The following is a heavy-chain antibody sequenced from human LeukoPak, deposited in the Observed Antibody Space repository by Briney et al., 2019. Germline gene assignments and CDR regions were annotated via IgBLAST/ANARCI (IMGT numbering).Heavy chain of an antibody. Sequence: GASVKVPCKASGYTFTGYYMHWVRQAPGQGLEWMGWINPNSGGTNYAQKFQGRVTMTRDTSISTAYMELSSLKSDDTALYYCAGVGEFGSGSYLAYWGQGTLVTVSS. J-gene: IGHJ4*02. D-gene: IGHD3-10*01. CDR3: AGVGEFGSGSYLAY. CDR2: INPNSGGT. CDR1: GYTFTGYY. V-gene: IGHV1-2*02.